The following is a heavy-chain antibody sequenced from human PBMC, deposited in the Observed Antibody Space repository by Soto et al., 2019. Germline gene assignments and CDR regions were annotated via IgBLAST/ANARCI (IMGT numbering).Heavy chain of an antibody. CDR3: VKDRATDT. CDR1: GFTFNSLA. CDR2: ISHNGATT. D-gene: IGHD3-10*01. J-gene: IGHJ5*01. Sequence: GGSLRLSCSASGFTFNSLAMHWVRQAPGKGLEYVSSISHNGATTYYADSVKGRFIISRDNSKNSLFLQISSPRTEDTAVYYCVKDRATDTWGQETLVNVSS. V-gene: IGHV3-64D*08.